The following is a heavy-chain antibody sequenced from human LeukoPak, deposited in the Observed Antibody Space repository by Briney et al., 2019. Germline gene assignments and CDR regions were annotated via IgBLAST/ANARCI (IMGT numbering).Heavy chain of an antibody. CDR3: ARAPIISDAFDI. J-gene: IGHJ3*02. V-gene: IGHV3-53*01. D-gene: IGHD3-10*01. Sequence: GGSLRLSSAASGFTVSSNHMSWVRQAPGKGLEWVSVIYSGGSTYYADSVKGRFTISRDNSKNTLYLQMNSLRAEDTAVYYCARAPIISDAFDIWGQGTMVTVSS. CDR1: GFTVSSNH. CDR2: IYSGGST.